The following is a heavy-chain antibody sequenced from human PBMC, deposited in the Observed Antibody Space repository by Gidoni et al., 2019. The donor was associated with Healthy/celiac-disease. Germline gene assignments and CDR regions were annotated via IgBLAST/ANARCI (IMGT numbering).Heavy chain of an antibody. CDR2: ISSSSSYI. CDR1: GFTFRSYS. Sequence: EVQLVESGGGLVKPGGSLRLSCAASGFTFRSYSINWVRQAPGKGLEWVSSISSSSSYIYYADSVKGRFTISRDNAKNSLYLQMNSLRAEDTAVYYCARDVSLIAVAGAPDYWGQGTLVTVSS. V-gene: IGHV3-21*01. J-gene: IGHJ4*02. D-gene: IGHD6-19*01. CDR3: ARDVSLIAVAGAPDY.